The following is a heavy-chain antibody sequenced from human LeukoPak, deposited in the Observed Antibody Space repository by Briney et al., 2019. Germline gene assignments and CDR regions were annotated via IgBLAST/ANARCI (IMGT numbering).Heavy chain of an antibody. D-gene: IGHD3-3*01. J-gene: IGHJ4*02. CDR2: IRYDGSNK. V-gene: IGHV3-30*02. CDR1: GFTFSSYG. Sequence: GGSLRLSCAASGFTFSSYGMHWVRQAPGKGLEWVAFIRYDGSNKYYADSVKGRFTISRDNSKNTLYLQMNSLRAEDTAVYYCAKGVLPIETAPRITPPDYWGQGTLVTVSS. CDR3: AKGVLPIETAPRITPPDY.